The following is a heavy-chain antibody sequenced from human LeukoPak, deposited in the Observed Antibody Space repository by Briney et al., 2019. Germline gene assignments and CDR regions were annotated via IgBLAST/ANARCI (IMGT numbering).Heavy chain of an antibody. D-gene: IGHD3-22*01. CDR1: GGSISSSSYY. J-gene: IGHJ5*02. CDR3: AAYYDSSGYGNWFDP. Sequence: SETLSLTCTVSGGSISSSSYYWGWIRQPPGKGLEWIGSIYYSGSTNYNPSLKSRVTISVDTSKNQFSLKLSSVTAADTAVYYCAAYYDSSGYGNWFDPWGQGTLVTVSS. V-gene: IGHV4-39*07. CDR2: IYYSGST.